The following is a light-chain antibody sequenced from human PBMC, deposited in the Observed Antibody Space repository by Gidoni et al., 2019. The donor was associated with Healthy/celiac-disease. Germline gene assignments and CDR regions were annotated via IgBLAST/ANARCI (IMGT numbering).Light chain of an antibody. Sequence: AIRITQSPSSLSASTGDRVTITCRASQGISSYLAWYQQKPGKAPKLLIYAASTLQSGVPSRFSGSGSVTDFTLTISCLQSEDFATYYCQQYYSYPTFGQGTRLEIK. CDR1: QGISSY. CDR2: AAS. V-gene: IGKV1-8*01. CDR3: QQYYSYPT. J-gene: IGKJ5*01.